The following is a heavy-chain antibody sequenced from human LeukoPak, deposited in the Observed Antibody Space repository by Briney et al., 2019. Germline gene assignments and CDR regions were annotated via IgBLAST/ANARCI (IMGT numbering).Heavy chain of an antibody. Sequence: ASVKVSCKASGYTFTSYGISWARQAPGQGLEWMGWISAYNGNTNYAQNLQGRVTMTTDTSTNTAYMELRSLRSDDTAVYYCARDTIIVIPAAHLPSNWFDPWGQGTLVTVSS. CDR3: ARDTIIVIPAAHLPSNWFDP. V-gene: IGHV1-18*01. D-gene: IGHD2-2*01. CDR1: GYTFTSYG. J-gene: IGHJ5*02. CDR2: ISAYNGNT.